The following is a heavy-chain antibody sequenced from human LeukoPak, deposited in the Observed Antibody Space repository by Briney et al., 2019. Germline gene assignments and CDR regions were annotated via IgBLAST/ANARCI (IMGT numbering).Heavy chain of an antibody. J-gene: IGHJ5*02. CDR1: GFTFSTYA. CDR3: ARDLMLRLGELDL. CDR2: IGSLGTDI. D-gene: IGHD3-16*01. Sequence: GGSLRLSCAASGFTFSTYAMSWVRQVPGKGLEWVSSIGSLGTDIYYTDSVKGRFTVSRDNAQNSLYLQMNSLRAEDTALYYCARDLMLRLGELDLWGQGTLVTVSS. V-gene: IGHV3-21*01.